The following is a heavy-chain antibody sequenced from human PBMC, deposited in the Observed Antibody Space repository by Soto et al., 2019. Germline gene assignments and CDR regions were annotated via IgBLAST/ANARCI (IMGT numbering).Heavy chain of an antibody. CDR2: INGDGRTT. D-gene: IGHD3-10*01. CDR1: GLTFNNYW. J-gene: IGHJ4*02. V-gene: IGHV3-74*01. Sequence: EVQLVESGGGLVQPGGSLRLSCTASGLTFNNYWMHWVRQAPGKGPVWVSRINGDGRTTTYADSVRGRFTISRDNAKNTVYLKMNSLRAEDTAVYYCAGGDYAGAGTFYLPDHWGQGSLVTVSS. CDR3: AGGDYAGAGTFYLPDH.